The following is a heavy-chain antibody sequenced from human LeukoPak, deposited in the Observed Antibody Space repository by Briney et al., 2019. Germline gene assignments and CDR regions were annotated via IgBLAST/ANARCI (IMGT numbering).Heavy chain of an antibody. CDR3: ARVKAFYDFWSPSAFDI. V-gene: IGHV3-74*01. J-gene: IGHJ3*02. CDR2: INSDGSST. CDR1: GFTFSSYW. Sequence: GGSLRLSCAASGFTFSSYWMHWVRQAPGKGLVWVSRINSDGSSTSYADSVKGRFTISRDNAKNTLYLQMNSLRAEDTAVYYCARVKAFYDFWSPSAFDIWGQGTMVTVPS. D-gene: IGHD3-3*01.